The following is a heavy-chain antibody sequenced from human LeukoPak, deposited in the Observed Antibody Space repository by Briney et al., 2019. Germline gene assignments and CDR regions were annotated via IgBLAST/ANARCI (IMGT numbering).Heavy chain of an antibody. Sequence: SETLSPTCTVSGGSISSGGYYWSWIRQHPGKGLEWIGYIYYSGSTYYNPSLKSRVTISVDTSKNQFSLQLNSVAPEDTAVYYCARGRWDFDYWGQGTLVTVSS. D-gene: IGHD6-13*01. CDR1: GGSISSGGYY. CDR3: ARGRWDFDY. CDR2: IYYSGST. J-gene: IGHJ4*02. V-gene: IGHV4-31*03.